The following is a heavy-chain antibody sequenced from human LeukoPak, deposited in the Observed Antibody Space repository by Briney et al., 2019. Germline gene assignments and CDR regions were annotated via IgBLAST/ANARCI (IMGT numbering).Heavy chain of an antibody. J-gene: IGHJ4*02. CDR1: GFTFSSYG. D-gene: IGHD3-22*01. CDR3: AKDDSSGYPDY. V-gene: IGHV3-30*18. CDR2: ISYDGSNK. Sequence: PGGSLRLSCAASGFTFSSYGMHWVRQAPGKGLEWVAVISYDGSNKYYADSVKGRFTTSRDNSKNTLYLQMNSLRAEDTAVYYCAKDDSSGYPDYWGQGTLVTVSS.